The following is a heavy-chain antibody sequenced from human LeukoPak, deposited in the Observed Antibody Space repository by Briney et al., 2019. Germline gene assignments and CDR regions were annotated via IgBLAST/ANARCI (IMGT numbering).Heavy chain of an antibody. J-gene: IGHJ4*02. V-gene: IGHV4-34*01. CDR2: INHSGST. CDR1: GGSFSGYY. D-gene: IGHD2-15*01. Sequence: SETLSLTCAVYGGSFSGYYWSWIRQPPGKGLEWIGEINHSGSTNHNPSLKSRVTISVDTSKNQFSLKLSSVTAADTAVYYCARGRLRGGSKYYFDYWGQGTLVTVSS. CDR3: ARGRLRGGSKYYFDY.